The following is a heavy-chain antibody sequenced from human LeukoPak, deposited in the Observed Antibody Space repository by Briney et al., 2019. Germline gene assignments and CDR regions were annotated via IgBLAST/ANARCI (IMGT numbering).Heavy chain of an antibody. CDR2: IIPIFGTA. Sequence: GASVKVSCKASGGTFSSYAISWVRQAPGQGLEWMGRIIPIFGTANYAQKFQGRVTITTDESTSTAYMELGSLRSEDTAVYFCARAGYSRFVDDLDYWGQGTLVTVSS. CDR1: GGTFSSYA. J-gene: IGHJ4*02. D-gene: IGHD1-26*01. V-gene: IGHV1-69*05. CDR3: ARAGYSRFVDDLDY.